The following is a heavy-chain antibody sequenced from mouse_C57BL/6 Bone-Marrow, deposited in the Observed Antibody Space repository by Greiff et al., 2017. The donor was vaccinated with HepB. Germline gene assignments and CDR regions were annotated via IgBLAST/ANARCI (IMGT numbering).Heavy chain of an antibody. D-gene: IGHD2-4*01. CDR2: INYDGSST. V-gene: IGHV5-16*01. CDR1: GFTFSDYY. CDR3: ARGRSIYYDYESYFDY. J-gene: IGHJ2*01. Sequence: EVKLQESEGGLVQPGSSMKLSCTASGFTFSDYYMAWVRQVPEKGLEWVANINYDGSSTYYLDSLKSRFIISRDNAKNILYLQMSSLKSEDTATYYCARGRSIYYDYESYFDYWGQGTTLTVSS.